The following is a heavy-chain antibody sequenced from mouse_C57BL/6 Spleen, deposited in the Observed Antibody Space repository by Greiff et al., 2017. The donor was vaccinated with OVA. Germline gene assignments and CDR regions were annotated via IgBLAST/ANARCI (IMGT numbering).Heavy chain of an antibody. J-gene: IGHJ2*01. CDR2: IDPSDSYT. Sequence: QVHVKQPGAELVRPGTSVKLSCKASGYTFTSYWMHWVKQRPGQGLEWIGVIDPSDSYTNYNQKFKGKATLTVDTSSSTAYMQLSSLTSEDSAVYYCERRAAQATRGLVDYWGQGTTLTVSS. D-gene: IGHD3-2*02. CDR3: ERRAAQATRGLVDY. CDR1: GYTFTSYW. V-gene: IGHV1-59*01.